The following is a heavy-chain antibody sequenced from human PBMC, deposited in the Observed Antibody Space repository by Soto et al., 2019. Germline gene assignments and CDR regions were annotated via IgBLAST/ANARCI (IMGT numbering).Heavy chain of an antibody. CDR1: GGSISSSNW. J-gene: IGHJ6*02. CDR2: IYHSGSN. Sequence: SETLSLTCAVSGGSISSSNWWSWVRQPPGKGLEWIGEIYHSGSNNYNPSLKGRVTISVDKSKNQFSLKLSSVTAAATAVYYCARVPFDTAMVSYYYGMDVGGQGTTVTVSS. D-gene: IGHD5-18*01. V-gene: IGHV4-4*02. CDR3: ARVPFDTAMVSYYYGMDV.